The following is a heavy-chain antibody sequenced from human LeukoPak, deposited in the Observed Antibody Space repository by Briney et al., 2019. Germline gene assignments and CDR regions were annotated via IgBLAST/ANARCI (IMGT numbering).Heavy chain of an antibody. V-gene: IGHV3-30*02. D-gene: IGHD4-23*01. J-gene: IGHJ4*02. CDR3: AKGIDYGGNGGSLDY. CDR2: IRYDGSNK. Sequence: GGSLRLSCAASGFTFSSYGMHWVRQAPGKGLEWVAFIRYDGSNKYYADSVKGRFTISRDNSKTTLYLQMNSLRAEGTAVYYCAKGIDYGGNGGSLDYWGQGTLVTVSS. CDR1: GFTFSSYG.